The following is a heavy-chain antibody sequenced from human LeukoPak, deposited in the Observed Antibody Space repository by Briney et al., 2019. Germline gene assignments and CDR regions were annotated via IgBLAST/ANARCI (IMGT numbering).Heavy chain of an antibody. CDR2: IYTSGST. CDR3: ARVAIAARVADAFDI. D-gene: IGHD6-6*01. J-gene: IGHJ3*02. CDR1: GGSISSYY. V-gene: IGHV4-4*07. Sequence: SETLSLTFTVSGGSISSYYWSRIRQPAGKGLEWIGRIYTSGSTNYNPSLKSRVTMSVDTSKNQFSLKLSSVTAADTAVYYCARVAIAARVADAFDIWGQGTMVTVSS.